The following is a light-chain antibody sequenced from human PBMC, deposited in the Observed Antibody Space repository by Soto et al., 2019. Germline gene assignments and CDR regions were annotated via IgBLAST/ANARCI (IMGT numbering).Light chain of an antibody. CDR3: QQYGSSPRT. J-gene: IGKJ1*01. CDR2: GAS. CDR1: QSIKSSS. Sequence: EIVLTQSPGTLSLSPGERATLSCRASQSIKSSSLAWYQQRPGQAPGLLIYGASSRATGIPDKFSGSGSGTDFTLTISRLEPEDFAIYYCQQYGSSPRTFGQGTKVDIK. V-gene: IGKV3-20*01.